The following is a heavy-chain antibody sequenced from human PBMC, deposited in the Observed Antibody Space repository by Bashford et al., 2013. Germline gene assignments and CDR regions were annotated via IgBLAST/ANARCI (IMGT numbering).Heavy chain of an antibody. CDR2: INPRDGST. D-gene: IGHD6-13*01. V-gene: IGHV1-46*01. Sequence: WVRQAPGQGLEWMGTINPRDGSTSYEQKFQGRVTMARDTSTSTVYMELSGLRSDDTAVYHCAKGRQQLIHASYYTTDVWGQGDHGHRLL. CDR3: AKGRQQLIHASYYTTDV. J-gene: IGHJ6*02.